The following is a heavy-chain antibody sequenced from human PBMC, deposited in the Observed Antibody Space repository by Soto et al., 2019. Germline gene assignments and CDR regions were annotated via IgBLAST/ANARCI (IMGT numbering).Heavy chain of an antibody. D-gene: IGHD1-26*01. J-gene: IGHJ4*02. CDR1: GFTFSSYA. CDR2: ISGVGGGT. CDR3: AKANLSPLDRARMLLGSGSYYSGHFDD. V-gene: IGHV3-23*01. Sequence: GGSLRLSCAASGFTFSSYAMSWVRQAPGKGLEWVSAISGVGGGTYYADSVKGRFTISRDNSKNTLYLQMNSLRAEDTAVYYCAKANLSPLDRARMLLGSGSYYSGHFDDWGQGTLVTVS.